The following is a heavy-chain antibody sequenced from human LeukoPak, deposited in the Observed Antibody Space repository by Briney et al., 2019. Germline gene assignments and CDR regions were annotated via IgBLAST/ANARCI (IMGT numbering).Heavy chain of an antibody. Sequence: GGSLRLSCAASGFTFSDYYMSWIRQAPGKGLEWVSYISSSGSTIYYADSVKGRFTISRDNAKNSLYLHMNSLRAEDTAVYYCARDPRSRAPKLRFLEWAEYYYYYMDVWGKGTTVTVSS. CDR1: GFTFSDYY. V-gene: IGHV3-11*04. D-gene: IGHD3-3*01. CDR2: ISSSGSTI. J-gene: IGHJ6*03. CDR3: ARDPRSRAPKLRFLEWAEYYYYYMDV.